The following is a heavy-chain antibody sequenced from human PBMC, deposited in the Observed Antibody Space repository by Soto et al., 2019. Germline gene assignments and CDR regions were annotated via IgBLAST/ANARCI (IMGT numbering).Heavy chain of an antibody. Sequence: EVQLVESGGGLIQPGGSLRLSCAVSGFTVSNNYMSWVRQAPGKGLEGVSVIYSGGYTAYGDSVKGRFTISRDNSKNTLNLQMKSLGPDAAAGYYGAPRPGGGGYWGQGTLVTVSS. CDR1: GFTVSNNY. CDR3: APRPGGGGY. CDR2: IYSGGYT. D-gene: IGHD3-10*01. V-gene: IGHV3-53*01. J-gene: IGHJ4*02.